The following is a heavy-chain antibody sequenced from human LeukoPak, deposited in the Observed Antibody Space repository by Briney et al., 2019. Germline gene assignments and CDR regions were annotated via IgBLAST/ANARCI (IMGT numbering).Heavy chain of an antibody. V-gene: IGHV1-2*04. D-gene: IGHD1-26*01. CDR1: GYTFTGYY. CDR3: ARGTPTTDLEEAFDI. Sequence: ASVKVSCKASGYTFTGYYMHWVRQAPGQGLEWMGWINPNSGGTNYAQKFQGWVTMTRDTSISTAYMELSRLRSDDTAVYYCARGTPTTDLEEAFDIWGQGTMVTVSS. J-gene: IGHJ3*02. CDR2: INPNSGGT.